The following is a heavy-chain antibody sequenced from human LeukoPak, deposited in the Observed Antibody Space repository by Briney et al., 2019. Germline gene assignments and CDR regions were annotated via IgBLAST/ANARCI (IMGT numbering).Heavy chain of an antibody. Sequence: GGSLRLSCAASGFTFSSYGMHWVRQAPGKGLEWVAFIRYDGSNKYYADSVKGRFTISRDNSKNTLYLQMNSLRAEDTAVYYCARLATSDILTGYGFDYWGQGTLVTVSS. J-gene: IGHJ4*02. CDR2: IRYDGSNK. CDR3: ARLATSDILTGYGFDY. CDR1: GFTFSSYG. D-gene: IGHD3-9*01. V-gene: IGHV3-30*02.